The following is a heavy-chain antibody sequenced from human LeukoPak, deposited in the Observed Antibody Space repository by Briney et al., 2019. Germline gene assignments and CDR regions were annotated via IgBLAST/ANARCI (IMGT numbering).Heavy chain of an antibody. V-gene: IGHV3-23*01. D-gene: IGHD4-17*01. Sequence: GGSLRLSCAASGFTFSSYAMSWVRQAPGEGRDWGSAISGSGVITDYEDSGKVRFTIPRDQPKNTLYLQMNRLRAEDTAVYYCAKARTLMTTVTDFDYWGQGTLVTVSS. J-gene: IGHJ4*02. CDR2: ISGSGVIT. CDR1: GFTFSSYA. CDR3: AKARTLMTTVTDFDY.